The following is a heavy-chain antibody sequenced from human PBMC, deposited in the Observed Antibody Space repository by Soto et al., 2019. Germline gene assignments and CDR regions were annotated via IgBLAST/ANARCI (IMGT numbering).Heavy chain of an antibody. CDR3: AAGGGLPLHY. CDR1: GGSISSGGYS. J-gene: IGHJ4*02. Sequence: QLQLQESGSGLVTPSQTLSLTCAVSGGSISSGGYSWNWIRQPPGTGLARIGYVYHSGRTYYKPSLKSRFTKSVDRAKNQCSLMLSSVPAEDTALYFCAAGGGLPLHYWRQGTLVTVPS. D-gene: IGHD5-12*01. CDR2: VYHSGRT. V-gene: IGHV4-30-2*01.